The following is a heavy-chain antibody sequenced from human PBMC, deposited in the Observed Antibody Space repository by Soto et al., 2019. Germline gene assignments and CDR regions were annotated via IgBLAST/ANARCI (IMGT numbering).Heavy chain of an antibody. CDR2: IYYSGST. V-gene: IGHV4-61*01. J-gene: IGHJ4*02. CDR1: GGSVSSGRYY. Sequence: SETLSLTCTVSGGSVSSGRYYWSWIRQPPGKGLEWIGYIYYSGSTNYNPSLKSRVTISVDTSKNQFSLKLSSVTAADTAVYYCAREQGDKYGSGSYYFDYWGQGTLVTVSS. CDR3: AREQGDKYGSGSYYFDY. D-gene: IGHD3-10*01.